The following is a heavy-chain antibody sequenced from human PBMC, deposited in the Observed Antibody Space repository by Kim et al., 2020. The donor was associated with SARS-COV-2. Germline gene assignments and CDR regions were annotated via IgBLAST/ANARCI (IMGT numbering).Heavy chain of an antibody. D-gene: IGHD6-25*01. CDR2: YT. V-gene: IGHV5-10-1*01. Sequence: YTNYSPSFQGHVTSSADKSISTAYLQWSSLKASDTAMYYCATSLSAGFDYWGQGTLVTVSS. J-gene: IGHJ4*02. CDR3: ATSLSAGFDY.